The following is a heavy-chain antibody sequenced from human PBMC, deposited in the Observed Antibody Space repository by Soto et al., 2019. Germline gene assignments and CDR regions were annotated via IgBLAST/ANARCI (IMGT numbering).Heavy chain of an antibody. V-gene: IGHV3-53*02. CDR1: GFIVSASY. Sequence: DVQLVETGGGLIQPGGSLRLSCAATGFIVSASYMSWVRQAPGKGLEWVSVIYSDGRTYYADSVKGRFTISRDNSKNTLYLQMTSLSAEDTAVYYCARCSGWYGQCYFACWGQGTLVTVSS. CDR2: IYSDGRT. J-gene: IGHJ4*02. CDR3: ARCSGWYGQCYFAC. D-gene: IGHD6-13*01.